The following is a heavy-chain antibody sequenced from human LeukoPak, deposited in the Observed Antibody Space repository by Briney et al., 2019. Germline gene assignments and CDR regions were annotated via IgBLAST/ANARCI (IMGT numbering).Heavy chain of an antibody. CDR2: ISSSSSYI. CDR1: GFTFSSYS. CDR3: ARRTIALLAFDI. J-gene: IGHJ3*02. D-gene: IGHD5-24*01. Sequence: GGSLRLSCAASGFTFSSYSMNCVRQAPGKGLEWVSSISSSSSYIYHADSVEGRFTISRDNAKNSLYLQMNSLRAEVTAVYYCARRTIALLAFDIWGQGTMVTVSS. V-gene: IGHV3-21*01.